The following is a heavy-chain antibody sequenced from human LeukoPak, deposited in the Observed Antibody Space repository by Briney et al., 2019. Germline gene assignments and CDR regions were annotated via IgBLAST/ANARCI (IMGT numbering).Heavy chain of an antibody. J-gene: IGHJ6*03. D-gene: IGHD1-26*01. CDR1: GYTFTSYY. CDR3: ARDWSYSDYYYYMDV. CDR2: IDPSGGST. Sequence: ASVKVSCKASGYTFTSYYIHWVRQAPGQGLEWMGIIDPSGGSTTYTQRFQDRVTMTRDMSTSTVYMELSRLRFEDTAVYYCARDWSYSDYYYYMDVWGKGTTVTISS. V-gene: IGHV1-46*01.